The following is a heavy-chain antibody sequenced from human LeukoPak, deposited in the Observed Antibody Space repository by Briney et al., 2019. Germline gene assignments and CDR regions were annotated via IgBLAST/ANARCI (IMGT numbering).Heavy chain of an antibody. CDR3: ARRITMIVASYFEY. CDR1: GGSICSVGYS. V-gene: IGHV4-30-2*01. CDR2: IYHSGRT. Sequence: SETLSLTCAVFGGSICSVGYSWRWIRQPPGKGLEWNGNIYHSGRTYYRRSEKRRLTISVDRSKNQFSLKLGSVTAVDTAVHYFARRITMIVASYFEYWGQGTLVTVSS. D-gene: IGHD3-22*01. J-gene: IGHJ4*02.